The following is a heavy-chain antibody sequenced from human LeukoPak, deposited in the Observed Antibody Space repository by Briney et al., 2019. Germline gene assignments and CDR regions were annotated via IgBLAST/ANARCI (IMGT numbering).Heavy chain of an antibody. CDR1: GVSISSSSAY. CDR3: VSPRGFSYGYFDY. V-gene: IGHV4-39*01. CDR2: IYYSKNT. J-gene: IGHJ4*02. Sequence: SETLSLTCTVSGVSISSSSAYWGWIRQPPGKGLEWIGSIYYSKNTYYNPSLKSRVTISADTSKNQFSLTLGSVSATDTAVYYCVSPRGFSYGYFDYWGQGTLVTVSS. D-gene: IGHD5-18*01.